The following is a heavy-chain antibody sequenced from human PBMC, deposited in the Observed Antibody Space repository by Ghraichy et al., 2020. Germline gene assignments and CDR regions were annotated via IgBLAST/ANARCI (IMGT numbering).Heavy chain of an antibody. CDR2: IYWDDDK. CDR1: GFSLSTSGVG. Sequence: SGPTLVKPTQTLTLTCTFSGFSLSTSGVGVGWIRQPPGKALEWLALIYWDDDKRYSPSLKSRLTITKDTSKNQVVLTMTNMDPVDTATYYCAHSNPYYSSGSGWFDPWGQGTLVTVSS. V-gene: IGHV2-5*02. J-gene: IGHJ5*02. D-gene: IGHD6-19*01. CDR3: AHSNPYYSSGSGWFDP.